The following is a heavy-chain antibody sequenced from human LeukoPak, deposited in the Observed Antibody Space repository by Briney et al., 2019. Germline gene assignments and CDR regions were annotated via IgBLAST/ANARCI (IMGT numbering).Heavy chain of an antibody. V-gene: IGHV3-7*01. CDR1: GFTFSSYW. CDR2: IKQDGSEK. D-gene: IGHD3-3*01. Sequence: PGGSLRLSCAASGFTFSSYWMSWVRQAPGKGLEWVANIKQDGSEKYYVDSVKGRFTISRDNAKNSPYLQMNSLRAEDTAVYYCARDIGGGGLKYYDFWSGYYTRLNYWGQGTLVTVSS. CDR3: ARDIGGGGLKYYDFWSGYYTRLNY. J-gene: IGHJ4*02.